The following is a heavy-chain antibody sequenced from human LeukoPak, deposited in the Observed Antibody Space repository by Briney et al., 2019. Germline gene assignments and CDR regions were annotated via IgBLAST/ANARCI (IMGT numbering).Heavy chain of an antibody. J-gene: IGHJ4*02. CDR3: ASRYFCSSTSCYTFDY. CDR1: GEPFKGYY. D-gene: IGHD2-2*02. CDR2: INHSGST. V-gene: IGHV4-34*01. Sequence: SETLSLTCAVYGEPFKGYYWNWIRQSPGKGLEWIGEINHSGSTNYNPSLKSRVTISVDTSKNQFSLKLNSVTAADTAVYYCASRYFCSSTSCYTFDYWGQGTLVTVSS.